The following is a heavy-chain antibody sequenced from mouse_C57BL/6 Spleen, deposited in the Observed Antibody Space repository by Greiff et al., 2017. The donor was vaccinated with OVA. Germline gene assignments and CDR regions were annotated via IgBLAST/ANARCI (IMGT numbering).Heavy chain of an antibody. Sequence: QVQLQQPGAELVMPGASVKLSCKASGYTFTSYWMHWVKQRPGQGLEWIGEIDPSDSYTNSNQKFKGKSTLTVDKSSSTAYMQLSSLTSEDSAVYYCARTPLLRGFDYWGQGTTLTVSS. CDR3: ARTPLLRGFDY. D-gene: IGHD1-1*01. V-gene: IGHV1-69*01. J-gene: IGHJ2*01. CDR1: GYTFTSYW. CDR2: IDPSDSYT.